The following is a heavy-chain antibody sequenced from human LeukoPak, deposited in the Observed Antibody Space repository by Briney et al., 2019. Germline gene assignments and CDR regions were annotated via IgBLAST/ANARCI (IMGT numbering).Heavy chain of an antibody. Sequence: GASVKVSCKASGYTFTGYYMHWVRQAPGQGLEWMGWINPNSGGTNYAQKFQGRVTMTRDTSISTAYMELSRLRSDDTAVYYCARDRGDYVTSESYMDVWGKGTTVTVSS. CDR3: ARDRGDYVTSESYMDV. J-gene: IGHJ6*03. V-gene: IGHV1-2*02. CDR1: GYTFTGYY. CDR2: INPNSGGT. D-gene: IGHD2-21*02.